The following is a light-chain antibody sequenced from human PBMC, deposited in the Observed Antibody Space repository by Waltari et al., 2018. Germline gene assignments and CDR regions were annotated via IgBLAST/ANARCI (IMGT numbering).Light chain of an antibody. CDR1: SSDIGAGYD. Sequence: QSELTQPPSVSGAPGQRVTISCTGSSSDIGAGYDVHWYQQLPGTAPKLLIYGNSNRPSGVPDRFSGSKSGTSASLAITGLQAEDEADYYCQSYDNNLSAVFGGGTKLTVL. J-gene: IGLJ2*01. CDR3: QSYDNNLSAV. V-gene: IGLV1-40*01. CDR2: GNS.